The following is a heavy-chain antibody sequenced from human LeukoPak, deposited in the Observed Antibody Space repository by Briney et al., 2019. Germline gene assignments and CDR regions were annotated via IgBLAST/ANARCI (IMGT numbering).Heavy chain of an antibody. J-gene: IGHJ6*02. D-gene: IGHD2-15*01. V-gene: IGHV4-59*01. CDR1: GGSISSYY. CDR2: IYYSGST. CDR3: ARDGGLDYYYYYGMDV. Sequence: SETLPLTCTVSGGSISSYYWSWIRQPPGKGLEWIGYIYYSGSTNYNPSLKSRVTISVDTSKNQFSLKLSSVTAADTAVYYCARDGGLDYYYYYGMDVWGQGTTVTVSS.